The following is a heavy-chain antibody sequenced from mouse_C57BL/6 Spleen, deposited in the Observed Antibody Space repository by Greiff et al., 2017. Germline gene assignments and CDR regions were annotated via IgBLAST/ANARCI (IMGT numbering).Heavy chain of an antibody. CDR2: INYDGSST. CDR3: ARGHGNYPYYFDY. J-gene: IGHJ2*01. CDR1: GFTFSDYY. V-gene: IGHV5-16*01. D-gene: IGHD2-1*01. Sequence: EVQRVESEGGLVQPGSSMKLSCTASGFTFSDYYMAWVRQVPEKGLEWVANINYDGSSTYYLDSLKSRFIISRDNAKNILYLQMSSLKSEDTATYYCARGHGNYPYYFDYWGQGTTLTVSS.